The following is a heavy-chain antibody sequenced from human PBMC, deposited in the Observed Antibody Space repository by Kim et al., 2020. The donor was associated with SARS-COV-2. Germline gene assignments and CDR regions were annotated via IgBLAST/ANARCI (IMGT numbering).Heavy chain of an antibody. D-gene: IGHD3-10*01. CDR2: FDPEDGET. V-gene: IGHV1-24*01. CDR3: AIIPPLGASSIHFRGYYYGMDV. CDR1: GYTLTELS. Sequence: ASVKVSCKVSGYTLTELSMHWVRQAPGKGLEWMGGFDPEDGETIYAQKFQGRVTMTEDTSTDTAYMELSSLRSEDTAVYYCAIIPPLGASSIHFRGYYYGMDVWGQGTTVTVSS. J-gene: IGHJ6*02.